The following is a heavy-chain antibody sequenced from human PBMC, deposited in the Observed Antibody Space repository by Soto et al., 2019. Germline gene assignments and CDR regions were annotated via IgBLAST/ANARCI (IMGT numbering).Heavy chain of an antibody. CDR1: GFSLSNAALG. D-gene: IGHD6-13*01. CDR3: ASTYSSSWYWFDP. Sequence: QVTVKESGPVLVKPTETLTLTCTVSGFSLSNAALGVSWIRQPPGKALEWLAHIFSNDEKSYSTSLKSRLTISKDTSKSQVVLTMTNMDPVDTATYYCASTYSSSWYWFDPWGQGTLVTVSS. V-gene: IGHV2-26*04. J-gene: IGHJ5*02. CDR2: IFSNDEK.